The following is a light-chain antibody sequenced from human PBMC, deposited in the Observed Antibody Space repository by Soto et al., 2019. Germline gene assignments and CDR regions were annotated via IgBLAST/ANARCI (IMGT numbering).Light chain of an antibody. CDR1: SSNIGNNA. CDR2: YDD. Sequence: QSVLTQPPSVSEAPRQRVTISCSGSSSNIGNNAVNWYQQLPGKAPKLLIYYDDLLPSGVSDRFSGSKSGTSASLAISGLQSEDEADYYCAAWDDSLYGVVFGGGTKVTVL. V-gene: IGLV1-36*01. J-gene: IGLJ2*01. CDR3: AAWDDSLYGVV.